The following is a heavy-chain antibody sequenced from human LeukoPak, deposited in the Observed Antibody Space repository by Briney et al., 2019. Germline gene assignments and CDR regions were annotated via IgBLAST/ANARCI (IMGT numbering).Heavy chain of an antibody. J-gene: IGHJ4*02. CDR3: VAYGSGSYYHNFDY. CDR2: IYYSGST. CDR1: GGSISSGDYY. V-gene: IGHV4-61*08. D-gene: IGHD3-10*01. Sequence: PSQTLSLTCTVSGGSISSGDYYWSWIRQPPGKGLEWIGYIYYSGSTNYNPSLKSRVTISVDTSKNQFSLKLSSVTAADTAVYYCVAYGSGSYYHNFDYWGQGTLVTVSS.